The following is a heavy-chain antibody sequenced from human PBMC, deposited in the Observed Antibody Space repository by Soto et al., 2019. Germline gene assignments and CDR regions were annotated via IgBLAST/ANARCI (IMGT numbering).Heavy chain of an antibody. V-gene: IGHV4-34*01. CDR2: INHSGRT. CDR3: ARGYVRATAYFDA. Sequence: QVELQQWGPGLVKPSETLSLTCTIHDGSFIGYFWSWIRQSPEKGLEWIGEINHSGRTSDNLSLRSRVTISVDTSTNQFSLKLTSVTAADTAVYYCARGYVRATAYFDAWGQGSPVIVSS. J-gene: IGHJ4*02. D-gene: IGHD2-21*02. CDR1: DGSFIGYF.